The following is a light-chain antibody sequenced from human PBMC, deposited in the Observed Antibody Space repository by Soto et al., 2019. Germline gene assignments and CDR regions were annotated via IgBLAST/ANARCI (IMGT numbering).Light chain of an antibody. V-gene: IGLV2-23*02. CDR1: SSDIGSYDL. CDR3: CSFADFTYV. CDR2: EVT. Sequence: QSVLTQPASVSGSPGQSITISCTGTSSDIGSYDLVSWYQQHPGTAPKLIIYEVTKRPSGVSTRFSGSRSGNTASLTISGLKAVDEADYYCCSFADFTYVFGTGTNV. J-gene: IGLJ1*01.